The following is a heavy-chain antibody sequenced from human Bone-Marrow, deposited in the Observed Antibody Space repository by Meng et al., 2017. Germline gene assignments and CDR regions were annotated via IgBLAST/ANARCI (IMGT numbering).Heavy chain of an antibody. D-gene: IGHD6-19*01. V-gene: IGHV3-7*01. Sequence: GESLKISCAASGFTFSSYWMSWVRQAPGKGLEWGANIKQDGSEKYYVDSVKGRFTISRDNAKNSLYLQMNSLRAEDTAVYYCAKASTYSSGWSFDYWGQGTLVTVSS. J-gene: IGHJ4*02. CDR2: IKQDGSEK. CDR3: AKASTYSSGWSFDY. CDR1: GFTFSSYW.